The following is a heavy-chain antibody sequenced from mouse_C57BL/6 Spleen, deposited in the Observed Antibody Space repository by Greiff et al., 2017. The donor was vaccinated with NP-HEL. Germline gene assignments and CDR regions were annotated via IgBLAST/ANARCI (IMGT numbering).Heavy chain of an antibody. CDR1: GYAFTNYL. V-gene: IGHV1-54*01. CDR2: INPGSGGT. Sequence: QVQLQQSGAELVRPGTSVKVSCKASGYAFTNYLIEWVKQRPGQGLEWIGVINPGSGGTNYNEKFKGKATLTADKSSSTAYMQLSSLTSEDSAVYFCARRGSNYEDAMDYWGQGTSVTVSS. J-gene: IGHJ4*01. CDR3: ARRGSNYEDAMDY. D-gene: IGHD2-5*01.